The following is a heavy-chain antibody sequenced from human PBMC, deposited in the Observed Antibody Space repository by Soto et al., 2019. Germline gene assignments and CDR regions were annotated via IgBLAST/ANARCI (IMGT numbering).Heavy chain of an antibody. CDR2: ISSSSSYI. V-gene: IGHV3-21*01. CDR3: ARDRDEDDIVATNFYGMDV. CDR1: GFTFSSYS. Sequence: GGFLRLSCAASGFTFSSYSMNWVRQAPGKGLVWVSSISSSSSYIYYADSVKGRFTISRDNAKNSLYLQMNSLRAEDTAVYYCARDRDEDDIVATNFYGMDVWGQGTTVPVSS. J-gene: IGHJ6*02. D-gene: IGHD5-12*01.